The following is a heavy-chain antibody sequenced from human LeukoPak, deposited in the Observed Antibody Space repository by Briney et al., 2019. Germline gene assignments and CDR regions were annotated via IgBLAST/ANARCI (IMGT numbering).Heavy chain of an antibody. CDR1: GFTFSNYA. D-gene: IGHD6-6*01. CDR2: ISDSGGST. J-gene: IGHJ4*02. Sequence: WGSLRLSCAASGFTFSNYAMSWVRQAPGKGLECVSVISDSGGSTDYADSVKGRFTISRDNSKNTLYLQMNSLRAEDTAVYYCAKHIAARPSYFDYWGQGTLVTVSS. V-gene: IGHV3-23*01. CDR3: AKHIAARPSYFDY.